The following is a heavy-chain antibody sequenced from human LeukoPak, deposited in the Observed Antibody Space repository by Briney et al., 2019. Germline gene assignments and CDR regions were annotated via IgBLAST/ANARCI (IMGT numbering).Heavy chain of an antibody. D-gene: IGHD5-18*01. CDR2: IYYSGST. CDR3: GRDHVDTAMVDY. V-gene: IGHV4-31*03. CDR1: GGSISSGGYY. J-gene: IGHJ4*02. Sequence: SETLSLTCTVSGGSISSGGYYWSWIRQHPGKGLEWIGYIYYSGSTYYNPSLKSRVTISVDTSKNQFSLKLSSVTAADTAVYYCGRDHVDTAMVDYWGQGTLVTVSS.